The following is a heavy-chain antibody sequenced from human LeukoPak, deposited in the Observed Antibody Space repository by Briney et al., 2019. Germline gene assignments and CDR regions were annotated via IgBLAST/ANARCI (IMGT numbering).Heavy chain of an antibody. J-gene: IGHJ4*02. Sequence: GGSLRLSCAASGFTFSSYEMNWVRQAPGKGLEWVANIKQDGSEKYYVDSVKGRFTISRDNAKNSLYLQMNSLRAEDTAVYYCARYTTAGYSSGWYGPSFDYWGQGTLVTVSS. CDR2: IKQDGSEK. CDR1: GFTFSSYE. V-gene: IGHV3-7*01. D-gene: IGHD6-19*01. CDR3: ARYTTAGYSSGWYGPSFDY.